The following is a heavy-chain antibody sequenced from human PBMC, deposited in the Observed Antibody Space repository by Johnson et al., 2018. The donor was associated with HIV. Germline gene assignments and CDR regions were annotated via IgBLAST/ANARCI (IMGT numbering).Heavy chain of an antibody. CDR1: GFTFSDAW. Sequence: VQLVESGGGVVQPGGSLRLSCAASGFTFSDAWMNWVRQAPGKGLEWVSVLFSDGTTYYADSVKGRFTISRDNSKNTLFLQMNSLRAEDTAVFYCARACRDGYTCDVYDIWGQGTMVTVSS. D-gene: IGHD5-24*01. J-gene: IGHJ3*02. CDR2: LFSDGTT. V-gene: IGHV3-66*01. CDR3: ARACRDGYTCDVYDI.